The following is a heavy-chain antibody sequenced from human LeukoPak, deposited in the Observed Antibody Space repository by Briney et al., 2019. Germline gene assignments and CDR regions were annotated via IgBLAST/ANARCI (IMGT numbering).Heavy chain of an antibody. CDR1: GFTFSSYG. V-gene: IGHV3-30*02. D-gene: IGHD3-16*01. CDR3: AKAPSGGGWDVMLYFDY. CDR2: IRYDGSNK. Sequence: GGSLRLSCAASGFTFSSYGMHWVRQAPGKGLEWVAFIRYDGSNKYYADSVKGRFTISRDNSKNTLYLQMNSLRAEDTAVYYCAKAPSGGGWDVMLYFDYWGQGTLVTVSS. J-gene: IGHJ4*02.